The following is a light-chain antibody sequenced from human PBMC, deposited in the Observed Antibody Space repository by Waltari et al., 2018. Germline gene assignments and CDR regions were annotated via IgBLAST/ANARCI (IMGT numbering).Light chain of an antibody. J-gene: IGLJ2*01. CDR2: EGF. CDR1: SSDVGTYNL. V-gene: IGLV2-23*01. CDR3: SSYAGSRTYV. Sequence: QSALTQPASVSGSPGQSITISCTGTSSDVGTYNLAPWYQQHPGKAPKLMIYEGFKRPSGVSNRFSGFKSGNTASLTISGLQAEDEADYFCSSYAGSRTYVFGGGTKLTVL.